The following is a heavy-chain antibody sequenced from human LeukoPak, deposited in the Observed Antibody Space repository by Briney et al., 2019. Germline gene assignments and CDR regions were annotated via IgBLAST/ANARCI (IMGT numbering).Heavy chain of an antibody. CDR1: GFTSSSYS. CDR3: ARVGRATAHFDY. CDR2: ISSSSSAI. J-gene: IGHJ4*02. Sequence: GGSLRLSCAASGFTSSSYSMNWVRQAPGKGLEWVSHISSSSSAIYYADSVKGRFTISRDNAKNSLYLQMNSLRAEDTAVYYCARVGRATAHFDYWGQGTLVTVSS. D-gene: IGHD1-26*01. V-gene: IGHV3-48*01.